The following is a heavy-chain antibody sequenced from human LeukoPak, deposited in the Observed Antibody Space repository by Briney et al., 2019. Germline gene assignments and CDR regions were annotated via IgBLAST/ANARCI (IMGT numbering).Heavy chain of an antibody. CDR1: GDSVSRNSAA. D-gene: IGHD5-24*01. CDR3: AREEMATITVDY. J-gene: IGHJ4*02. Sequence: PSQTLSLTCAISGDSVSRNSAAWNWITPSPSIGLEWLVRTYYRSKWYNDYAESVKSRITINPDTSKNQFSLQLNSVTPEDTAVYYCAREEMATITVDYWGQGTLVTVSS. V-gene: IGHV6-1*01. CDR2: TYYRSKWYN.